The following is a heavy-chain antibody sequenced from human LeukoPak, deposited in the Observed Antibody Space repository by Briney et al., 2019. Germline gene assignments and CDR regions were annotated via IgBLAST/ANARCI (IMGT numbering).Heavy chain of an antibody. Sequence: SETLSLTCTVSGDSITSGSYFWTWIRQSAWKGLEWIGRVYSSGGTNYNPSLKSRVTISVDTSKNQFSLRLSSVTAADTAVYYCARDQNGWLHSENYYMDVRGKGTTVTVSS. CDR3: ARDQNGWLHSENYYMDV. CDR2: VYSSGGT. CDR1: GDSITSGSYF. V-gene: IGHV4-61*02. J-gene: IGHJ6*03. D-gene: IGHD5-24*01.